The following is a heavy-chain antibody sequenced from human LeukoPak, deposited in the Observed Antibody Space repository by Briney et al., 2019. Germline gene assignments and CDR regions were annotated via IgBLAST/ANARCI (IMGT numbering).Heavy chain of an antibody. D-gene: IGHD6-19*01. CDR2: ISGSGGST. V-gene: IGHV3-23*01. CDR1: GFTFSSYA. CDR3: AKDLRPSSIAVAAGFDY. Sequence: GGSLRLSCAASGFTFSSYAMSWVRQAPGKGLEWVSAISGSGGSTYYADSVKGRFTISRDNSKNTLYLQMNSLRAEDTAVYYCAKDLRPSSIAVAAGFDYWGQGTLVTVSS. J-gene: IGHJ4*02.